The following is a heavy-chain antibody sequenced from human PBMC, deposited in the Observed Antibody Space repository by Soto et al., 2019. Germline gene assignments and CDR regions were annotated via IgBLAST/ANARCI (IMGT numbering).Heavy chain of an antibody. CDR1: GYTFTSYD. Sequence: ASVKVSCKASGYTFTSYDINWVRQATGQGLEWMGWMNPNSGNTGYAQKFQGRVTMTRNTSISTAYMELSSLRSEDTAVYYCATRYNWKGPFDYWGQGTLVTVSS. J-gene: IGHJ4*02. CDR3: ATRYNWKGPFDY. V-gene: IGHV1-8*01. D-gene: IGHD1-20*01. CDR2: MNPNSGNT.